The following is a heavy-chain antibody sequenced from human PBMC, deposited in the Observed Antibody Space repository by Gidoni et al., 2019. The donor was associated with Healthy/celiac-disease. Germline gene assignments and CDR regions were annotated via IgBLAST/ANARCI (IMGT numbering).Heavy chain of an antibody. CDR1: GFTFDDYT. CDR2: ISWDGGST. Sequence: EVQLVESGGVVVQPGGSLRLSCAASGFTFDDYTMHWVRQAPGKGLEWVSLISWDGGSTYYADSVKVRFTISRDNSKNSLYLQMNSLRTEDTALYYCAKSSQRVVVTATSFDYWGQGTLVTVSS. CDR3: AKSSQRVVVTATSFDY. V-gene: IGHV3-43*01. J-gene: IGHJ4*02. D-gene: IGHD2-21*02.